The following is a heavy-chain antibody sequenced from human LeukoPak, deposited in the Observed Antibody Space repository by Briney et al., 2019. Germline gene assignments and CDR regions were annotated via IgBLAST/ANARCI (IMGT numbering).Heavy chain of an antibody. CDR3: ARAGGPQGWFDP. J-gene: IGHJ5*02. D-gene: IGHD3-16*01. V-gene: IGHV3-74*03. CDR2: INSDGSGT. Sequence: PGGSLRLSCAVSGFTFSKYSDDWVRQAPGKGLVWVSRINSDGSGTMYADSVKGRFTISRDNAKNTLYLQMNSLRAEDTAVYYCARAGGPQGWFDPWGQGNLVTVSS. CDR1: GFTFSKYS.